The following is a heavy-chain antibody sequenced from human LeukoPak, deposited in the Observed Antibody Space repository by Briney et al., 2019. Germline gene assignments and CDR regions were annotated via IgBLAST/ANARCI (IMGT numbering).Heavy chain of an antibody. J-gene: IGHJ4*02. Sequence: GRSLRLSCAASGFSFSSYAMHWVRQAPGKGLEWVAVISNAGTNEYYRDSVKGRFTISRDNSKNTLYLQMNSLRGEDTAVYYCATLRSGTYYFDYWGQGTLVTVSS. CDR2: ISNAGTNE. D-gene: IGHD1-26*01. CDR1: GFSFSSYA. CDR3: ATLRSGTYYFDY. V-gene: IGHV3-30-3*01.